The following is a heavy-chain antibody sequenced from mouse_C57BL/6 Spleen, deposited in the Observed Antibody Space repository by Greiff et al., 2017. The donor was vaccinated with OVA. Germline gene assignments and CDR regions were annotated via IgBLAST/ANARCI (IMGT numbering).Heavy chain of an antibody. CDR2: INPNNGGT. V-gene: IGHV1-26*01. CDR3: ARGDYYGSSPFDY. CDR1: GYTFTDYY. Sequence: VQLQQSGPELVKPGASVKISCKASGYTFTDYYMNWVKQSHGKSLEWIGDINPNNGGTSYNQKFKGKATLTVDKSSSTAYMELRSLTSEDSAVYYCARGDYYGSSPFDYWGQGTTRTVSS. J-gene: IGHJ2*01. D-gene: IGHD1-1*01.